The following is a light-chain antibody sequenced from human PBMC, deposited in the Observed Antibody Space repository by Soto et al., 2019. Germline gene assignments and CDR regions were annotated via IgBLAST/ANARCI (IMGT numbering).Light chain of an antibody. J-gene: IGKJ1*01. CDR2: YVS. CDR3: QHYGSSPRT. CDR1: QSVSSSY. V-gene: IGKV3-20*01. Sequence: EIVLTQSPGTLSLSPGERATLSCRASQSVSSSYLAWYQQKPGQAPRLLIYYVSSRATGILDRFSGSGSGTDFTLTISRLEPEDFAVYYCQHYGSSPRTFGQGTKVEIK.